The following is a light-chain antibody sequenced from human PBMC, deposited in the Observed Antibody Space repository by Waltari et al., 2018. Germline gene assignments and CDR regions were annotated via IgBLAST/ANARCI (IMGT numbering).Light chain of an antibody. CDR1: QSIRSW. CDR2: DAS. CDR3: QHYNNYS. J-gene: IGKJ1*01. V-gene: IGKV1-5*01. Sequence: DIQMTQSPSTLSASVGDRVTITCRASQSIRSWLAWYQQKPGKAPKVLIYDASTLESGVSSRCSGSGSGTEFTLTINGLQPDDFATYYCQHYNNYSFGQGTRVEIK.